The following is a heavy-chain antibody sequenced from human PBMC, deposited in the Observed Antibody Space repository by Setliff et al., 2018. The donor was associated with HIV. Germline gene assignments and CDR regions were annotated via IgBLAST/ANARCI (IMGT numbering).Heavy chain of an antibody. CDR2: IYTSGST. CDR3: ARDRTGGTFDI. CDR1: GDSISSYY. Sequence: SETLSLTCTVSGDSISSYYWSWIRQPAGKGLEWIGRIYTSGSTNYNPSLKSRVTMSADTSKNQFSLKLSSVTAADTAVFYCARDRTGGTFDIWGQGTMVTVSS. D-gene: IGHD3-16*01. V-gene: IGHV4-4*07. J-gene: IGHJ3*02.